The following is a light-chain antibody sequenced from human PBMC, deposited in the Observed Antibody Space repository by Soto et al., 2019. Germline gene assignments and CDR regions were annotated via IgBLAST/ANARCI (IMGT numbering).Light chain of an antibody. CDR1: SGHSTYA. V-gene: IGLV4-69*01. Sequence: QLVLTQSPSASASLGASVKLTCTLSSGHSTYAITWHQQRPEKGPRYLMNLNSDGSHTRGDGIPDRFSGSSSGAERYLTISSLQSQYEADYYCQTWDTGIVVFGGGTKLTVL. CDR3: QTWDTGIVV. CDR2: LNSDGSH. J-gene: IGLJ2*01.